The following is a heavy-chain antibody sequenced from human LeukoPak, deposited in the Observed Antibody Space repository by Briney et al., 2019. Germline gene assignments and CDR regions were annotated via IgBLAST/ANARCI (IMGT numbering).Heavy chain of an antibody. V-gene: IGHV1-2*02. Sequence: GASVKVSCKPSGYTFTGYYIHWVRQAPGQGLEWMGWINPSSGGTNYPQNFQGRVTMTRDTSLSTAYMEVSGPRSDDTAVYYCARGVVAATFYYYMDVWGKGTTVTVS. J-gene: IGHJ6*03. CDR2: INPSSGGT. CDR3: ARGVVAATFYYYMDV. CDR1: GYTFTGYY. D-gene: IGHD2-15*01.